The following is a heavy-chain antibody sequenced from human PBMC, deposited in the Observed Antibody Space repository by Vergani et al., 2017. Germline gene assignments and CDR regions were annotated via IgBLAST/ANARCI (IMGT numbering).Heavy chain of an antibody. V-gene: IGHV1-3*01. CDR2: INAGNGNT. Sequence: QVQLVQSGAEVKKPGASVKVSCKASGYTFTSYAMHWVRQAPGQRLEWMGWINAGNGNTKYSQEFQGRVTITRDTSASTAYMELSSLRSEDTAVYYCARMLGSCSSTSCYVLDYWGQGTLVTVSS. D-gene: IGHD2-2*01. J-gene: IGHJ4*02. CDR3: ARMLGSCSSTSCYVLDY. CDR1: GYTFTSYA.